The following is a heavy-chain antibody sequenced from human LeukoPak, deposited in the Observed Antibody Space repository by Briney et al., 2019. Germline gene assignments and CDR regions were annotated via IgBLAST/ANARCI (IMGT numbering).Heavy chain of an antibody. CDR3: ARDLAYGGPPSGFDP. V-gene: IGHV1-2*02. CDR1: GYNFIDYY. D-gene: IGHD4-23*01. CDR2: INPNGGGT. Sequence: ASVKVSCTTSGYNFIDYYVYWVRQAPGQRLEWMGWINPNGGGTNYAQKFQGRVTMTRDTSITTAYMELSSLRSDDTAVYFCARDLAYGGPPSGFDPWGQGTLVTVSS. J-gene: IGHJ5*02.